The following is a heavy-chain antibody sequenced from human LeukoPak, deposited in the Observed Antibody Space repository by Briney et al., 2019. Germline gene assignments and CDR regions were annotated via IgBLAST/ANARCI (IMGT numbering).Heavy chain of an antibody. CDR2: ITSAGENT. V-gene: IGHV3-23*01. D-gene: IGHD3-22*01. CDR3: AKDRPNYYGSNGHYYRRDGDY. CDR1: EFTFSIYA. J-gene: IGHJ4*02. Sequence: GGSLRLSCAASEFTFSIYAMSWVRQAPGKGLEWVSSITSAGENTFYTGSVKGRFSIFRDNSRNTLYLQMNSLRAEDPAIYYCAKDRPNYYGSNGHYYRRDGDYWGQGTLVTVSS.